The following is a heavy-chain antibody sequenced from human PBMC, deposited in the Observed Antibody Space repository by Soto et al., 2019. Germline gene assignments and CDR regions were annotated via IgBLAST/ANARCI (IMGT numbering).Heavy chain of an antibody. CDR3: VKEGYMRSDWYGQFDY. J-gene: IGHJ4*02. CDR1: GFTFNSYA. Sequence: GALRLSCSASGFTFNSYAMHWVRQAPGKGLEFVSAISSYGADTYYADSVKGRFAISRDNSKNTLYLQMSSLRAEDTALYYCVKEGYMRSDWYGQFDYWGQGALVTVSS. V-gene: IGHV3-64D*06. D-gene: IGHD6-19*01. CDR2: ISSYGADT.